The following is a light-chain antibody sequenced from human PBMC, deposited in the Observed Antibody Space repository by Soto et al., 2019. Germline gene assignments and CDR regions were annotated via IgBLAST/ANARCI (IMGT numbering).Light chain of an antibody. CDR3: QQSYSTPRT. J-gene: IGKJ1*01. CDR1: QSISSY. V-gene: IGKV1-39*01. CDR2: AAS. Sequence: DIVLTQSPSSLSVSVGDRVTITCLASQSISSYLNWYQQKPGKAPKLLIYAASSLQSGVPSRFSGSGSGTDFTLTISSLRPEDFATYYCQQSYSTPRTFGQGTKVDVK.